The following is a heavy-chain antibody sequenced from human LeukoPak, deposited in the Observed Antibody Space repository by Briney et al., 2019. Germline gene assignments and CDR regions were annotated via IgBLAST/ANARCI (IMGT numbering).Heavy chain of an antibody. D-gene: IGHD3-9*01. CDR2: IYYSESA. CDR3: ARKRSFDL. J-gene: IGHJ1*01. Sequence: SEPLSLTCTVSGDSVSSYYWSWIRQPPGKRLEWIGCIYYSESATYNPSLKSRVTISLDTSKNQFFLKLSSVTAADTAVYYCARKRSFDLWGQGTVDTVSS. CDR1: GDSVSSYY. V-gene: IGHV4-59*02.